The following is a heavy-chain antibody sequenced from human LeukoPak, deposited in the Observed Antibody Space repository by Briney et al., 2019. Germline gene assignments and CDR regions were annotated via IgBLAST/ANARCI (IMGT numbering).Heavy chain of an antibody. J-gene: IGHJ5*02. Sequence: SGPTLVKTTETLTLTCTVSGFSLSNAKMGVSWIRQPPGEALEWLAHIFSNDEKSYSTSLKSRLTISKDTSKSQVVLTMTNMDPVDTATYYCARTHITIFGVGPLDWFDPWGQGTLVTVSS. D-gene: IGHD3-3*01. CDR1: GFSLSNAKMG. CDR3: ARTHITIFGVGPLDWFDP. V-gene: IGHV2-26*01. CDR2: IFSNDEK.